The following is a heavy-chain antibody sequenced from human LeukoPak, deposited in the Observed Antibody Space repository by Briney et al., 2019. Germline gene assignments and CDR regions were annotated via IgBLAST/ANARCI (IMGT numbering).Heavy chain of an antibody. Sequence: PGGSLRLSCAVSGFSFTQIGMGWVRQAPGKGLEWVAAIGGGGSDTKYTDSVQGRFTLSRDISRNTLVLQMDSLRAEDTAVYFCTKDVFHWAFDVWGPGTLVTVSS. V-gene: IGHV3-23*01. CDR1: GFSFTQIG. D-gene: IGHD3-9*01. J-gene: IGHJ3*01. CDR3: TKDVFHWAFDV. CDR2: IGGGGSDT.